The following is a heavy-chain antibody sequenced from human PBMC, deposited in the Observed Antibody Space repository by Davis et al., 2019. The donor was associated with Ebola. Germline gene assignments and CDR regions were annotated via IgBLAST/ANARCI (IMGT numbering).Heavy chain of an antibody. CDR2: IIPILGIA. V-gene: IGHV1-69*04. Sequence: SVKVSCKASGGTFSSYAISWVRQAPGQGLEWMGRIIPILGIANYAQKFQGRVTITADKSTSTAYMELSSLRSEDTAVYYCAKDLKLPKKPYYFDYWGQGTLVTVSS. D-gene: IGHD4-23*01. J-gene: IGHJ4*02. CDR1: GGTFSSYA. CDR3: AKDLKLPKKPYYFDY.